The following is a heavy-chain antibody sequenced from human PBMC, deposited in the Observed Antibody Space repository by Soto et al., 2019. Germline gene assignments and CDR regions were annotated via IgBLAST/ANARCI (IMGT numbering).Heavy chain of an antibody. CDR2: IYHTGST. CDR3: AAKLGTTYYFDF. V-gene: IGHV4-31*03. CDR1: GDPVSSGSYY. Sequence: SETLSLTCSVSGDPVSSGSYYWTWVRQHPVEGLEWIGYIYHTGSTYYNPSLQSRLIMSIDTSKNQFSLHLYSVTAAVTAVYFCAAKLGTTYYFDFWGQGSLVTVCS. J-gene: IGHJ4*02. D-gene: IGHD7-27*01.